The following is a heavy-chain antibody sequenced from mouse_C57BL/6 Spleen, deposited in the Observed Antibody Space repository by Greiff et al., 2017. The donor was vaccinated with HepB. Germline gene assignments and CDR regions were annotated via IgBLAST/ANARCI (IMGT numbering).Heavy chain of an antibody. D-gene: IGHD1-1*01. Sequence: QVQLQQSGAELVKPGASVKISCKASGYAFSSYWMNWVKQRPGKGLEWIGQIYPGDGDTNYNGKFKGKATLTADTSSSTAYMQLSSLTSEDSAVYFCTSPFSSYYYFDYWGQGTTLTVSS. CDR2: IYPGDGDT. CDR1: GYAFSSYW. J-gene: IGHJ2*01. CDR3: TSPFSSYYYFDY. V-gene: IGHV1-80*01.